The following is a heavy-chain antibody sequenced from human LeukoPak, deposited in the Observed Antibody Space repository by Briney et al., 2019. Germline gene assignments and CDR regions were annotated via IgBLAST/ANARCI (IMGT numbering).Heavy chain of an antibody. Sequence: ASVKVSCKASGGTFSSYAIGWVRQAPGQGLEWMGGIIPIFGTANYAQKFQGRVTITADESTSTAYMELRSLRSDDTAVYYCARGNDYGGNSDAFDIWGQGTMVTVSS. CDR2: IIPIFGTA. V-gene: IGHV1-69*13. D-gene: IGHD4-23*01. J-gene: IGHJ3*02. CDR1: GGTFSSYA. CDR3: ARGNDYGGNSDAFDI.